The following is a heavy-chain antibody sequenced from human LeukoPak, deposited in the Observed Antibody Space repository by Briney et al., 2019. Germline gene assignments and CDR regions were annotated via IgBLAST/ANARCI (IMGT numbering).Heavy chain of an antibody. Sequence: SETLSLTCTVSGGSISSSSYYWGWIRQPPGKGLEWIGSIYYSGSTYYNSSLKSRVTISVDTSKNQFSLKLSSVTAADTAVYYCARHRRRDNWNDAVDYFDYWGQGTLVTVSS. D-gene: IGHD1-20*01. CDR2: IYYSGST. CDR1: GGSISSSSYY. J-gene: IGHJ4*02. V-gene: IGHV4-39*01. CDR3: ARHRRRDNWNDAVDYFDY.